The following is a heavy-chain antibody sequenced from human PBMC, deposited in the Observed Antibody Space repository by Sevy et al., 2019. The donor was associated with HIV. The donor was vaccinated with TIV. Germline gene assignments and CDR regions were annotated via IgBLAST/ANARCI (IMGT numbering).Heavy chain of an antibody. CDR2: MNPNSGGT. CDR1: GYTFTGYY. D-gene: IGHD6-6*01. Sequence: ASVKVSCKASGYTFTGYYMHWVRQAPGQGLEWMGWMNPNSGGTNYAQKIQGRVTMTRDTSISTAYMELGRLRSDDTAVYYCAREGWSIAARPGGIDYYYYGMDVWGQGTTVTVSS. J-gene: IGHJ6*02. CDR3: AREGWSIAARPGGIDYYYYGMDV. V-gene: IGHV1-2*02.